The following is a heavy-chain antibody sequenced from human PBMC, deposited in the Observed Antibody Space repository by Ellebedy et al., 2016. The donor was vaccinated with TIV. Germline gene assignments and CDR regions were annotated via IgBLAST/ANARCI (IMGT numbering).Heavy chain of an antibody. D-gene: IGHD3-10*01. CDR1: GFAFSSYA. J-gene: IGHJ5*01. CDR2: IRNDGNNA. CDR3: ARWYGSGTYYLDP. Sequence: PGGSLRLSCAASGFAFSSYAMSWVRQAPGKGLEWVAAIRNDGNNAYYADSVKGRFTISKENSKNTLYLQMNSLRAEDTALYYCARWYGSGTYYLDPWGQGTLVTVSS. V-gene: IGHV3-33*08.